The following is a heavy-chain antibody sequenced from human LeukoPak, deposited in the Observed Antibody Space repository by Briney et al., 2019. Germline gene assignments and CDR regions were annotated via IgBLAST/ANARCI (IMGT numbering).Heavy chain of an antibody. J-gene: IGHJ4*02. CDR1: GGSLSSSSYL. Sequence: WDTVSLMCTVCGGSLSSSSYLWGWIRQPPGRGVGWIGRIYYSGSTYYNPSLKSRVTISVDTSKNQFSLKLSSVTAADTAVYYCARQPTGIVVVPAAIGGGFDYWGQGTLVTVSS. V-gene: IGHV4-39*01. CDR2: IYYSGST. D-gene: IGHD2-2*01. CDR3: ARQPTGIVVVPAAIGGGFDY.